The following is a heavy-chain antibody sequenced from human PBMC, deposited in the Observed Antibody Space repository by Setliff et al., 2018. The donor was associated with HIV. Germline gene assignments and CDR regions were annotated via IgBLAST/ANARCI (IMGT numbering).Heavy chain of an antibody. CDR3: ARGAGSYYYYYYMDV. CDR1: GYSISSGYY. Sequence: TSETLSLTCAVSGYSISSGYYWGWIRQPPGKGLEWIGSIYHSGSTYYNPSLKSRVTISVDTSKNQFSLKLSSVTAADTVVYYCARGAGSYYYYYYMDVWGKGTTVTVSS. D-gene: IGHD1-26*01. CDR2: IYHSGST. J-gene: IGHJ6*03. V-gene: IGHV4-38-2*01.